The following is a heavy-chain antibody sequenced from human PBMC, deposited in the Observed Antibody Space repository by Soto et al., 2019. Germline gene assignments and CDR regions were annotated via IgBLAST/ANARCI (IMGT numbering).Heavy chain of an antibody. CDR3: ARTEWLGTRHWFDP. CDR1: GFTFSSYS. D-gene: IGHD6-19*01. V-gene: IGHV3-48*02. CDR2: ISSSSSTI. Sequence: PGGSLRLSCAASGFTFSSYSMNWVRQAPGKGLEWVSYISSSSSTIYYADSVKGRFTISRDSAKNSLYLQMNSLRDEDTAVYYCARTEWLGTRHWFDPWGQGTLVTVSS. J-gene: IGHJ5*02.